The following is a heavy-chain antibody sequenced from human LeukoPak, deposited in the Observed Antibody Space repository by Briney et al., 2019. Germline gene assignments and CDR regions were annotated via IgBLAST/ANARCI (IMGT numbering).Heavy chain of an antibody. CDR3: AKGPSASQRYHFDY. Sequence: GGSLGLSCVASGLTLSSYAMGWVRQAPGKGLEWVSSITGGGGGTYYADSVKGRFTVSRDNSKSTLYLQMDSLRAEDTAVYFCAKGPSASQRYHFDYWGQGTLVIVSS. CDR2: ITGGGGGT. J-gene: IGHJ4*02. CDR1: GLTLSSYA. V-gene: IGHV3-23*01. D-gene: IGHD3-9*01.